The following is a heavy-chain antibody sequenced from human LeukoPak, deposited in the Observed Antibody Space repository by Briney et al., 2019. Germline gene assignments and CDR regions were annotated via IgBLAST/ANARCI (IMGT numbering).Heavy chain of an antibody. V-gene: IGHV1-69*13. CDR1: GGTFSSYA. J-gene: IGHJ6*03. Sequence: GASVKVSCKASGGTFSSYAISWVRQAPGQGLEWMGGIIPIFGTANYAQKFQGRVTTTADESTSTAYMELSSLRSEDTAVYYCARAPPVGTYYYYYYMDVWGKGTTVTVSS. CDR2: IIPIFGTA. CDR3: ARAPPVGTYYYYYYMDV.